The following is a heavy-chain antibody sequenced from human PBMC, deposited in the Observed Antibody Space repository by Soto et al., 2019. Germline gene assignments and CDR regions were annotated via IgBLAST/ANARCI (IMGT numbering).Heavy chain of an antibody. V-gene: IGHV2-70*01. Sequence: SGPTLVNPTQTLTLTCTFSGFSLSTSGMCVSWIRQPPGKALEWLALIDWDDDKYYSTSLKTRLTISKDTSKNQVVLTMTNMDPVDTATYYCARIRRGYSYGSSYYYYGMDVWGQGTTVTISS. CDR1: GFSLSTSGMC. D-gene: IGHD5-18*01. J-gene: IGHJ6*02. CDR3: ARIRRGYSYGSSYYYYGMDV. CDR2: IDWDDDK.